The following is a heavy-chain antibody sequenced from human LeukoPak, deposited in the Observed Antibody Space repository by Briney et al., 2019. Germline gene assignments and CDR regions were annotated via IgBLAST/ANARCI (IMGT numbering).Heavy chain of an antibody. J-gene: IGHJ4*02. CDR3: ARESIIAAGTPVFDF. V-gene: IGHV4-30-4*07. CDR2: IYYGGST. D-gene: IGHD6-13*01. CDR1: GGSISSGGYS. Sequence: SETLSLTCAVSGGSISSGGYSWSWIRQPPGKGLEWIGYIYYGGSTYYNPSLKSRVTISVDTSKNQFSLKLSSVTTADTAVYYCARESIIAAGTPVFDFWGQGTLVTVSS.